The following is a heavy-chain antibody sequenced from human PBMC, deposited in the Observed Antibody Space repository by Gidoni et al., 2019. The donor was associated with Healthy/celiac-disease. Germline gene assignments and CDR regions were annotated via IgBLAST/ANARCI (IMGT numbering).Heavy chain of an antibody. Sequence: QVQLVESGGGVVQPGRSLRLSCAAYGFTFSSYGMPWVRQAPGKGLEWVAVIWYGGSNKYYADSVKGRFTISRDNSKNTLYLQMNSLRAEDTAVYYCARDGIAAAQDYWGQGTLVTVSS. J-gene: IGHJ4*02. CDR1: GFTFSSYG. CDR3: ARDGIAAAQDY. V-gene: IGHV3-33*01. CDR2: IWYGGSNK. D-gene: IGHD6-13*01.